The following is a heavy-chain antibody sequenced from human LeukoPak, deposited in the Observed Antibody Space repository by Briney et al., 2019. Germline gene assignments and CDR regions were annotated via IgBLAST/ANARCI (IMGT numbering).Heavy chain of an antibody. CDR3: AKSIYYDSSYFDY. D-gene: IGHD3-22*01. CDR1: GFTFSSCP. V-gene: IGHV3-30-3*01. Sequence: GGSLRLSCAASGFTFSSCPMHWVRQAPGKGLQWVAVISYDGSNKYYADSVKGRFTISRDNSKNTVYLQMNSLRAEDTAVYYCAKSIYYDSSYFDYWGQGTLVTVSS. J-gene: IGHJ4*02. CDR2: ISYDGSNK.